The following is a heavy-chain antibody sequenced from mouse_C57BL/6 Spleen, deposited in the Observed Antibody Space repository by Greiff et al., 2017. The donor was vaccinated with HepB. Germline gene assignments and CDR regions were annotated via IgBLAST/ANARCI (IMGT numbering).Heavy chain of an antibody. CDR1: GYTFTSYW. D-gene: IGHD2-4*01. Sequence: VQLQQPGAELVKPGASVKMSCKASGYTFTSYWITWVKQRPGQGLEWIGDIYPGSGSTNYNEKFKSKATLTVDKSSSTAYMQLSSLTSEDSAVYYCARDDYDWFAYWGQGTLVTVSA. J-gene: IGHJ3*01. V-gene: IGHV1-55*01. CDR2: IYPGSGST. CDR3: ARDDYDWFAY.